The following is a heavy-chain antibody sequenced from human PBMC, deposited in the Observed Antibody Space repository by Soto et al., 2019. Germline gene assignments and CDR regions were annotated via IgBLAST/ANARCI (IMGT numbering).Heavy chain of an antibody. D-gene: IGHD5-18*01. CDR3: ARELINPPRYSYGSFATDAFDI. CDR1: GDSVSSNSAA. J-gene: IGHJ3*02. V-gene: IGHV6-1*01. Sequence: SQTLSLTCAISGDSVSSNSAAWNWIRQSPSRGLEWLGRTYYRSKWYNDYAVSVKSRITINPDTSKNQFSLQLNSVTPEDTAVYYCARELINPPRYSYGSFATDAFDIWGQGTMVTVSS. CDR2: TYYRSKWYN.